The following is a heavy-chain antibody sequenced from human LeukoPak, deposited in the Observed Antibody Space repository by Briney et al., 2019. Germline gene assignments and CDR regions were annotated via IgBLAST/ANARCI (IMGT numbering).Heavy chain of an antibody. CDR1: GFTFINYA. V-gene: IGHV3-23*01. CDR3: ARDLGGSYRPVAFFDY. J-gene: IGHJ4*02. Sequence: PGGSLRLSCAASGFTFINYAMSWLRQAPGKGLEWVSAITGSGGSTYYADSVKGRFTISRDNSKNTLYLQMNSLRAEDTAVYYCARDLGGSYRPVAFFDYWGQGTLVTVSS. D-gene: IGHD1-26*01. CDR2: ITGSGGST.